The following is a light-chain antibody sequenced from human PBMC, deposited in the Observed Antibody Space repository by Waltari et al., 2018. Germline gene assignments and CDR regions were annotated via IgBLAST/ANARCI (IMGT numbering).Light chain of an antibody. CDR1: QGITSH. CDR3: QQLDSYPLA. CDR2: AAS. J-gene: IGKJ4*01. Sequence: IQLTQSPSFLSASVGDRVTITCRASQGITSHLAWYQQRPGKAPKLLIYAASTLHSGVSSRFSGSGSGTDFTLTTNSLQPEDFATYYCQQLDSYPLAFGGGTRVEIK. V-gene: IGKV1-9*01.